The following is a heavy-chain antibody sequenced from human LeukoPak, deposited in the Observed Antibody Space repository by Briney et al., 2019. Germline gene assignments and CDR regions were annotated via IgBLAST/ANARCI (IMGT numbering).Heavy chain of an antibody. Sequence: GGSLRLSCAASGFTVSSNYMSWVRQAPGKGLEWVSVIYSGGSTYYADSVKGRFTISRDNSKNTLYLQMNSLRAEDTAVYYCAKFSAVYYYYYMDVWGKGTTVTVPS. J-gene: IGHJ6*03. CDR1: GFTVSSNY. CDR2: IYSGGST. D-gene: IGHD3-10*01. V-gene: IGHV3-53*01. CDR3: AKFSAVYYYYYMDV.